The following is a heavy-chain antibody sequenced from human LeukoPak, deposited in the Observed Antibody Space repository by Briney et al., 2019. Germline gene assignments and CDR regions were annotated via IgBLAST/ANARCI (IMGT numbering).Heavy chain of an antibody. CDR1: GFTFSSYA. CDR3: AKYTREFDY. J-gene: IGHJ4*02. D-gene: IGHD6-13*01. CDR2: ISGSGAST. Sequence: GGSLRVSCAASGFTFSSYAMSWVRQAPGKGLEWVSCISGSGASTYYADSVKGRFTISRDNSKNTLYLQVNSLRAEDTAIYYCAKYTREFDYWGQGTLVTVSS. V-gene: IGHV3-23*01.